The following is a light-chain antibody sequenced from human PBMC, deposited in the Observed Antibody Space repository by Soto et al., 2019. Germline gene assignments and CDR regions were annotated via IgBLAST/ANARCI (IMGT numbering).Light chain of an antibody. CDR1: QSVSRK. V-gene: IGKV3-15*01. CDR3: QQYCHGPPYT. CDR2: GTT. J-gene: IGKJ2*01. Sequence: EIVMTQSPATLSVSPGERVTLSCRASQSVSRKLAWYQQKPGQATRLLIYGTTTRATGIPARFSGGGSGTEFTLTISSLQSEDFGIYYCQQYCHGPPYTFGQGTTLEIK.